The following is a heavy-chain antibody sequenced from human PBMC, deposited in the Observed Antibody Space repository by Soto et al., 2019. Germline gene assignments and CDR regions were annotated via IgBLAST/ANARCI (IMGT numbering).Heavy chain of an antibody. D-gene: IGHD3-10*01. Sequence: QVQLVQSGAEVKNPGASVTVSCRASGYAFTSYYIHWVRQAPGQGLEWMAIINPNGGSTNYAQRFQGRVTVTRDTSTSIVYMELSSLRSEDTAVYYCSRGLGSGDYWGQGTLVTVPS. CDR2: INPNGGST. V-gene: IGHV1-46*03. CDR3: SRGLGSGDY. CDR1: GYAFTSYY. J-gene: IGHJ4*02.